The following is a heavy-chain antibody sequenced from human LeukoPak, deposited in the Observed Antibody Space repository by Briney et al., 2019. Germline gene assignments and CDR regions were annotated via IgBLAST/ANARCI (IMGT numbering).Heavy chain of an antibody. J-gene: IGHJ4*02. CDR3: ARSGADNWNYGFDY. Sequence: GASVKVSCKASGYTFNTYAMNWVRQAPGQGLEWMGWINTNTGKPTYVQGFRGRFDFSLDTSVSTAYLQISSLQTEDTAVYYCARSGADNWNYGFDYWGQGTLVTVSS. CDR2: INTNTGKP. D-gene: IGHD1-7*01. V-gene: IGHV7-4-1*02. CDR1: GYTFNTYA.